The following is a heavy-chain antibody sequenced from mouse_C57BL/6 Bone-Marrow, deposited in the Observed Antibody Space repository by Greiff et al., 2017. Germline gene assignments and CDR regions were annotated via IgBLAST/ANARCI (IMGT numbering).Heavy chain of an antibody. D-gene: IGHD2-14*01. CDR1: GFTFSDFY. Sequence: EVKLVESGGGLVQSGRSLRLSCATSGFTFSDFYMEWVRQAPGKGLEWISASSNKANDYTTEYSASVKGRFIVARDTSQSSLYLQMNALRAEDTAILYWARGGRGYAMDYWGQGTSVTVSS. V-gene: IGHV7-1*01. CDR2: SSNKANDYTT. J-gene: IGHJ4*01. CDR3: ARGGRGYAMDY.